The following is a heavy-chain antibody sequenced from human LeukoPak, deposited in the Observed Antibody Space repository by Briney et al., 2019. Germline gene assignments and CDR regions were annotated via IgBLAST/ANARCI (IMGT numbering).Heavy chain of an antibody. D-gene: IGHD6-13*01. V-gene: IGHV3-30*04. J-gene: IGHJ4*02. CDR2: ISYDGSNK. Sequence: GGSLRLSCAASGFTFSSYAMHWVRQAPGKGLEWVALISYDGSNKDYVDSVRGRFTISRDNSKNTLYLQMNSLRAEDTALYYCAKDISADSSSWYGEFDYWGQGTLVTVSS. CDR1: GFTFSSYA. CDR3: AKDISADSSSWYGEFDY.